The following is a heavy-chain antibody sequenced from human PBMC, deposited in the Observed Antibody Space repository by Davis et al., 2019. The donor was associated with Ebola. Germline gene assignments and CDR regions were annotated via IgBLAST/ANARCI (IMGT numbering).Heavy chain of an antibody. J-gene: IGHJ4*02. CDR3: ARYAEESVLVVYAALLLDY. D-gene: IGHD2-8*02. CDR2: IKQDGSEK. CDR1: GFTFSSYW. Sequence: PGGSLRLSCAASGFTFSSYWMSWVRQAPGKGLEWVANIKQDGSEKYYVDSVKGRFTISRDNAKNSLYLQMNSLRAEDTAVYYCARYAEESVLVVYAALLLDYWGQGTLVTVSS. V-gene: IGHV3-7*01.